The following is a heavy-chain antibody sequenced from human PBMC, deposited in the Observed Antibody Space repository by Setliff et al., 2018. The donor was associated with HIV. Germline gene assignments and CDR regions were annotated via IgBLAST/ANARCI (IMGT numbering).Heavy chain of an antibody. J-gene: IGHJ1*01. D-gene: IGHD2-2*01. CDR1: GFTFSAYS. Sequence: GGSLRLSCAGSGFTFSAYSMNWVRQTPGKGLEWVAYISDTGNIVYYAGSVRGRFTISRDDARIPLYLQMNSLRVEDTAVYFCARSAQDCSSTRCFPDKYFQHWGRGTLVTVSS. CDR2: ISDTGNIV. V-gene: IGHV3-48*01. CDR3: ARSAQDCSSTRCFPDKYFQH.